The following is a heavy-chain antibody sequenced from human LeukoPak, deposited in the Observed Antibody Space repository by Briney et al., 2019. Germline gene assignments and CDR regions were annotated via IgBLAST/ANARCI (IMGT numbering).Heavy chain of an antibody. CDR2: TSNSGNNK. D-gene: IGHD5-18*01. CDR3: ARDRRGYSYGYSRRGMDV. Sequence: PGGSLRLSCAASGFTFSTYEMNWVRLAPGKGLEWLSYTSNSGNNKYYADSVKGRFTVSRDNAKNSLYLQMNSLRAEDTAVYYCARDRRGYSYGYSRRGMDVWGQGTTVTVSS. CDR1: GFTFSTYE. J-gene: IGHJ6*02. V-gene: IGHV3-48*03.